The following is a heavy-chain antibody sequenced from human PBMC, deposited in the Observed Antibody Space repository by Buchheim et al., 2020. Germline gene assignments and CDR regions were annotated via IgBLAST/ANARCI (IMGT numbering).Heavy chain of an antibody. V-gene: IGHV3-74*01. Sequence: EVQLVESGGGLVQPGGSLRLSCAASGFTFSSYWMHWVRQAPGKGLVWVSRINSDGSSTSYADSVKGRFTISRDNAKNTLYLQMNSLRAEDTAVYYCARPLTIHPGGYSNYGADYWGQGTL. CDR1: GFTFSSYW. J-gene: IGHJ4*02. D-gene: IGHD4-11*01. CDR2: INSDGSST. CDR3: ARPLTIHPGGYSNYGADY.